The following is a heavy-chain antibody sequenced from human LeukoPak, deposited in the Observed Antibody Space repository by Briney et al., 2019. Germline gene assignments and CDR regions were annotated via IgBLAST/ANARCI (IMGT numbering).Heavy chain of an antibody. CDR1: GYTFTSYA. CDR2: INAGNGNT. V-gene: IGHV1-3*01. J-gene: IGHJ6*02. Sequence: ASVKVSCKASGYTFTSYAMHWVRQAPGQGLEWMGWINAGNGNTKYSQKFQGRVTITRDTSASTAYMELSSLRSEDTAVYYCARDIEGDYQEKYYGMDVWGQGTTVTVSS. CDR3: ARDIEGDYQEKYYGMDV. D-gene: IGHD4-17*01.